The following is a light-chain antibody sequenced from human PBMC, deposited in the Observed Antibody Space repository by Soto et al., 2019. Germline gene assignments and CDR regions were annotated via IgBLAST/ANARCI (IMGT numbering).Light chain of an antibody. CDR2: GAS. Sequence: IVMTQSPATLSVSPGERATPSCRASLSIRNNLAWYQQKPGQAPRLLIYGASTRATGIPARFSGSGSGTEFTLTISSLQSEDFAVYYCQQQHDWLPWTFGQGTKVEIK. J-gene: IGKJ1*01. CDR1: LSIRNN. CDR3: QQQHDWLPWT. V-gene: IGKV3-15*01.